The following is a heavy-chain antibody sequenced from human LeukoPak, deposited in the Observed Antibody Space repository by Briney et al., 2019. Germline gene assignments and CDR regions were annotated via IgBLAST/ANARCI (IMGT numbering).Heavy chain of an antibody. J-gene: IGHJ6*04. CDR3: ARSLGDYYYGMDA. CDR2: IYPGDSDT. V-gene: IGHV5-51*01. D-gene: IGHD3-16*01. CDR1: GYSFTSYW. Sequence: RGESLKISCKGSGYSFTSYWIGWVRQMPGKGLEWMGIIYPGDSDTRYSPSFQGQVTISADKSISTAYLQWSSLKASDTAMYYCARSLGDYYYGMDAWGKGTTVTVSS.